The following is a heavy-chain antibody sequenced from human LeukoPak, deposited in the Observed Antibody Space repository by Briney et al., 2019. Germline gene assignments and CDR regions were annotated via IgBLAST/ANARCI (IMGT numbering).Heavy chain of an antibody. V-gene: IGHV4-34*01. D-gene: IGHD2-2*02. CDR3: ASGYNFDY. CDR1: GGSFSGYY. CDR2: INHSGSI. Sequence: SETLSLTCAVYGGSFSGYYWSWIRQPPGKGLEWIGEINHSGSITYTPSLKSRVTLSVHTSTNQFSLKLGSVTAAETAVYYYASGYNFDYWGQGTLVTVSS. J-gene: IGHJ4*02.